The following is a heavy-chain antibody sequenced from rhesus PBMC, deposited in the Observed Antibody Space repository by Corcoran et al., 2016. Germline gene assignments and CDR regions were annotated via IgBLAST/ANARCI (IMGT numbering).Heavy chain of an antibody. Sequence: EVQLVESGGGLVQPGGSLRLSCAASGFTFSSYGMHWVRQVPGKGLEWVAIISDDGSKKYYSDYVKDRFTISRDNSKNMLYLQMNNLKVEDTAVYYCAREYNWNYPFDYWGQGVLVTVSS. CDR2: ISDDGSKK. CDR1: GFTFSSYG. J-gene: IGHJ4*01. CDR3: AREYNWNYPFDY. V-gene: IGHV3-54*02. D-gene: IGHD1-26*01.